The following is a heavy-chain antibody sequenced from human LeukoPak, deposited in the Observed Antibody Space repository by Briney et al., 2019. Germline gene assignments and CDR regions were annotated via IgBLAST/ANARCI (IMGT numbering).Heavy chain of an antibody. CDR1: GGSISSGSYY. CDR3: ARGIAAAGLPYDAFDI. Sequence: SETLSLTCTVSGGSISSGSYYWSWIRQPAGKGLEWIGRIYTSGSTNYNPSLKSRVTMSVDTSKNQFSLKLSSVTAADTAVYYCARGIAAAGLPYDAFDIWGQGTMVTVSS. J-gene: IGHJ3*02. D-gene: IGHD6-13*01. CDR2: IYTSGST. V-gene: IGHV4-61*02.